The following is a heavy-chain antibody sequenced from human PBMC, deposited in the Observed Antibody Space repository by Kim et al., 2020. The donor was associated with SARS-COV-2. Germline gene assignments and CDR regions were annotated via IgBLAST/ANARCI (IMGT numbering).Heavy chain of an antibody. J-gene: IGHJ4*02. CDR2: ISYDGTSK. CDR1: GFTFSNYA. V-gene: IGHV3-30*04. CDR3: ASIKFTGDYVFDY. Sequence: GGSLRLSCAASGFTFSNYAMYWVRQAPGKGLEWVAGISYDGTSKYYADSVKGRFTISRDNSKNTPYVQMNSLRPEDTAMYYCASIKFTGDYVFDYWGQGTLVTVSS. D-gene: IGHD4-17*01.